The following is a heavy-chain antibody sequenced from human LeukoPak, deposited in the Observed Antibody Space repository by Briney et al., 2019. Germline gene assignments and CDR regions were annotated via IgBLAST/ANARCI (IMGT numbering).Heavy chain of an antibody. Sequence: GGSLRLSCAASGFTFSDYYMSWIRQAPGKGLEWVSYISSSGSTIYYADSVKGRFTTSRDNAKNSLYLQMNSLRAEDTAVYYCTRVVMRGGYLAYWGQGTLVTVSS. CDR3: TRVVMRGGYLAY. V-gene: IGHV3-11*01. J-gene: IGHJ4*02. D-gene: IGHD3-16*01. CDR2: ISSSGSTI. CDR1: GFTFSDYY.